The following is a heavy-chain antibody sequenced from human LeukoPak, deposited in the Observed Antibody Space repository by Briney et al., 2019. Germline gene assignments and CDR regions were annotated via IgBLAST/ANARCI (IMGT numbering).Heavy chain of an antibody. D-gene: IGHD3-9*01. CDR3: ARDILTGYFDY. Sequence: GGSLRLSCAASGFTFSSYSMNWVRQAPGKGLEWVSSISSSSSYIYYADSVKGRFAISRDNAKNSLYLQMNSLRAEDTAVYYCARDILTGYFDYWGQGTLVTVSS. V-gene: IGHV3-21*01. J-gene: IGHJ4*02. CDR1: GFTFSSYS. CDR2: ISSSSSYI.